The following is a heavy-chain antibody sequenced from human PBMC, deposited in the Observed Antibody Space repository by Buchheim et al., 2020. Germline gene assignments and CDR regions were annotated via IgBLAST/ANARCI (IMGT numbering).Heavy chain of an antibody. Sequence: QVQLQESGPGLVKPSETLSFTCTVSGGSISSYYWSWIRQPPGKGLEWIGYIYYSGSTNYNPSLKSRVTISVDTSKNQFSLKLSSVTAADTAVYYCARLSTPDGMDVWGQGTT. CDR3: ARLSTPDGMDV. CDR2: IYYSGST. J-gene: IGHJ6*02. V-gene: IGHV4-59*08. CDR1: GGSISSYY.